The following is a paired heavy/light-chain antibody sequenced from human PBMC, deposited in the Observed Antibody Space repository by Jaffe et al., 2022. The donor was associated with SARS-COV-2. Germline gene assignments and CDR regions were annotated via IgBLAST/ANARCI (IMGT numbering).Light chain of an antibody. J-gene: IGLJ3*02. CDR2: KDT. V-gene: IGLV3-27*01. Sequence: SYELTQPSSVSVSPGQTARITCSGDELAKEYARWFQQKPGQAPVLLIYKDTRRPSGIPERFSGSSSGTTVTLTISGAQVEDEADYYCYSASDNKGVFGGGTKLTVL. CDR3: YSASDNKGV. CDR1: ELAKEY.
Heavy chain of an antibody. CDR2: IKSTSDGATI. D-gene: IGHD1-26*01. CDR3: TTRFDGATEVDY. CDR1: GFTFNSAW. V-gene: IGHV3-15*01. J-gene: IGHJ4*02. Sequence: EVQLAESGGGLVKPGGSLRLSCAASGFTFNSAWMSWVRQAPGKGLEWVGRIKSTSDGATIDYAAAVQGRFTISRDDSKNMLYLQMTSLKTEDTALYYCTTRFDGATEVDYWGQGTLVTVSS.